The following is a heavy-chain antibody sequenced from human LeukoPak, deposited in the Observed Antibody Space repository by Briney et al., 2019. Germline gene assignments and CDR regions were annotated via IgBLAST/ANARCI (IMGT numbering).Heavy chain of an antibody. V-gene: IGHV1-2*02. CDR3: ARDFSKLYYYYGMDV. J-gene: IGHJ6*02. CDR1: GYTFTGYY. D-gene: IGHD2/OR15-2a*01. CDR2: INPNSGGT. Sequence: GASVKVSCKASGYTFTGYYMHWVRQAPGQGLEWMGWINPNSGGTNYAQKFQGRVTMTRDTSISTAYMELSRLRSDDTAVYYCARDFSKLYYYYGMDVWGQGTTVTVSS.